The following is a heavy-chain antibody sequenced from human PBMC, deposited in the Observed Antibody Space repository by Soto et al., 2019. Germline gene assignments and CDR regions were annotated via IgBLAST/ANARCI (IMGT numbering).Heavy chain of an antibody. V-gene: IGHV1-2*02. D-gene: IGHD3-22*01. Sequence: QVQLVQSGAEVKKPGASVKVSCKASGYTFTAYYMHWLRQAPGQGLEWMGWINPNSGGTNYSQRFQGRVTVTNDTSMSTTYTELSSLGSDDTAVYYCARGDFDRSGNYNAGWFAPWGQGTLVTVSS. CDR2: INPNSGGT. CDR1: GYTFTAYY. CDR3: ARGDFDRSGNYNAGWFAP. J-gene: IGHJ5*02.